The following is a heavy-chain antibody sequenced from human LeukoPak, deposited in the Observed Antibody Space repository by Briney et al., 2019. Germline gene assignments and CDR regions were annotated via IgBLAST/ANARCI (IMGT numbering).Heavy chain of an antibody. CDR1: GYTFTSYY. Sequence: GASVNVSCKASGYTFTSYYMHWVRQAPGQGLEWMGIINPSGGSTSYAQKFQGRVTMTRDTSTSTVYMELSSLGSEDTAVYYCARIAAAGNLDYWGQGTLVTVSS. J-gene: IGHJ4*01. CDR3: ARIAAAGNLDY. V-gene: IGHV1-46*01. D-gene: IGHD6-13*01. CDR2: INPSGGST.